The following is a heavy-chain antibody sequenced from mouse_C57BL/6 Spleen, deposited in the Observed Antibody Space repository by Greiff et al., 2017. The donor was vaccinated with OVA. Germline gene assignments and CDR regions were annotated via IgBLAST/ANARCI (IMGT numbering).Heavy chain of an antibody. D-gene: IGHD2-10*01. J-gene: IGHJ1*03. V-gene: IGHV3-1*01. CDR1: GYSITSGYD. Sequence: EVMLVESGPGMVKPSQSLSLTCTVTGYSITSGYDWHWIRHFPGNKLEWMGYISYSGSTNYNPSLKSRISITHDTSKNHFFLKLNSVTTEDTATYYCARAPFLLRYFDVWGTGTTVTVSS. CDR2: ISYSGST. CDR3: ARAPFLLRYFDV.